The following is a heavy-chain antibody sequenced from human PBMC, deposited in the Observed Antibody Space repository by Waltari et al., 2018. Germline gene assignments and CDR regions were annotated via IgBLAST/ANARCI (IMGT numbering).Heavy chain of an antibody. J-gene: IGHJ4*02. CDR3: AKLNDSNAYYRGFDY. Sequence: EVQLVQSGAEVKKPGESLKISCKGSGYSFNNYGTGWVRHMSGKGLEWMGIIYPGDSDITYSPSFQGQVTISADKSISTAYLQWSSLKASDTAIYYCAKLNDSNAYYRGFDYWGQGTLVTVSS. CDR1: GYSFNNYG. CDR2: IYPGDSDI. V-gene: IGHV5-51*03. D-gene: IGHD3-22*01.